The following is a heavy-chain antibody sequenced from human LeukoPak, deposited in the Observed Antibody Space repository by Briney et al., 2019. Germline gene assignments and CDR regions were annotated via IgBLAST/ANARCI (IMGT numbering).Heavy chain of an antibody. CDR3: VCSQYFQH. D-gene: IGHD2-15*01. J-gene: IGHJ1*01. CDR1: GYTFTNYA. CDR2: INAGNGNT. V-gene: IGHV1-3*01. Sequence: GASVTVSCTASGYTFTNYAMHWVRQAPGQRLEWMGWINAGNGNTKYSQKFQGRVTIIRDTSASTAYMELSSLRSEDTAVYYCVCSQYFQHWGQGTLVTVSS.